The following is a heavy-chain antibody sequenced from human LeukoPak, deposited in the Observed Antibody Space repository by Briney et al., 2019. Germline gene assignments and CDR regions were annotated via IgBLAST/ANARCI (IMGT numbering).Heavy chain of an antibody. J-gene: IGHJ6*03. Sequence: SETLSLTCSVSGGSISSSRWYWGWVRQPPGKGLEWIGSIYKGGSTYYNPSLKGRVTISVDTSKNQFSLKLDSVTVADTAVYYCASPKDEYYYFMDVWGKETTVTVSS. CDR3: ASPKDEYYYFMDV. D-gene: IGHD5-24*01. CDR2: IYKGGST. CDR1: GGSISSSRWY. V-gene: IGHV4-39*01.